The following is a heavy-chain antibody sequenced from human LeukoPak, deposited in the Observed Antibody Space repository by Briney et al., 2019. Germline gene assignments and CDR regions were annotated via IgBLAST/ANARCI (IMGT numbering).Heavy chain of an antibody. CDR1: GFTFSSYS. Sequence: GGSLRLSCAASGFTFSSYSMNWVRQAPGKGLEWVSSISSSSSYIYYADSVKGRFTISRDNAKNSLYLQMNSLRAEDTAVYYCARDSGHAAWWFDPWGQGTLVTVSS. V-gene: IGHV3-21*01. CDR2: ISSSSSYI. CDR3: ARDSGHAAWWFDP. D-gene: IGHD1-26*01. J-gene: IGHJ5*02.